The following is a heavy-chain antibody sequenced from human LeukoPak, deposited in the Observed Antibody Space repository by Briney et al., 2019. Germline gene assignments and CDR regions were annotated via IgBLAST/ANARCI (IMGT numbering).Heavy chain of an antibody. D-gene: IGHD2-2*01. J-gene: IGHJ6*04. CDR3: AKELIVVVPAAAYGMDV. CDR1: GFTFSSYA. Sequence: GGSLRLSCAASGFTFSSYAMSWVRQAPGKGLEWVSAISGSGGSTYYADSVKGRLTISRDNSKNTLYLQMDSLRAEDTAVYYCAKELIVVVPAAAYGMDVWGKGTTVTVSS. V-gene: IGHV3-23*01. CDR2: ISGSGGST.